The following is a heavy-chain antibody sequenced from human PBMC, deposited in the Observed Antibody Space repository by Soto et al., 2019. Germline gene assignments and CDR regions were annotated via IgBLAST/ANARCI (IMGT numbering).Heavy chain of an antibody. D-gene: IGHD3-16*01. J-gene: IGHJ5*02. CDR3: ARASRGNNWFDP. CDR1: GGSISSYY. Sequence: TLSLTCTVSGGSISSYYWSWIRQPPGKGLEWIGYIYYSGSTNYNPSLKSRVTISVDTSKNQFSLKLSSVTAADTAVYYCARASRGNNWFDPWGQGTLVTVSS. CDR2: IYYSGST. V-gene: IGHV4-59*01.